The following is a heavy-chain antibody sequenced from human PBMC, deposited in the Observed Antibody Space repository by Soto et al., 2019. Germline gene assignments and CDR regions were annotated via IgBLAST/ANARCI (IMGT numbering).Heavy chain of an antibody. CDR2: ISSSSSYI. J-gene: IGHJ3*02. CDR1: GFTFSSYS. Sequence: GGSLRLSCAASGFTFSSYSMNWVRQAPGKGLEWVSSISSSSSYIYYADSVKGRFTISRDNAKNSLYLQMNSLRAEDTDVYYVARAPYCPNGVFYAFDIWGQGTLVTVSS. D-gene: IGHD2-8*01. CDR3: ARAPYCPNGVFYAFDI. V-gene: IGHV3-21*01.